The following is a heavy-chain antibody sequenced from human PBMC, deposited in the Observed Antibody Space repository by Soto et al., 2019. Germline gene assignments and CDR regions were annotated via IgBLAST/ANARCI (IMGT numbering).Heavy chain of an antibody. V-gene: IGHV1-2*02. D-gene: IGHD6-13*01. J-gene: IGHJ6*02. Sequence: ASVKVSCKASGYTFTGYSMHWVRQAPGHGLEWMGWINPTTGGTNYAQKFQGRVTMTRDTSIGTAYMELSSLRSDDTAVYYCAREIASSWLLYGMDVRGQGTTVTVSS. CDR1: GYTFTGYS. CDR3: AREIASSWLLYGMDV. CDR2: INPTTGGT.